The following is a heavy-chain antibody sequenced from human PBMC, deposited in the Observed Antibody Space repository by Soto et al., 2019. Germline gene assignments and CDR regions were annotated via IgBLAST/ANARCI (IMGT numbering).Heavy chain of an antibody. J-gene: IGHJ6*02. V-gene: IGHV1-8*01. CDR1: GYTFTSYD. CDR2: MNPNSGNT. Sequence: QVQLVQSVAEVKKPGASVKVSCKASGYTFTSYDINWVRQATGQGLEWMGWMNPNSGNTGYEHTFQGRVTMTRNTSISTAYMELSSLRYEDTAVYYCAREKTSYGMDVWGQGTTVTVSS. CDR3: AREKTSYGMDV.